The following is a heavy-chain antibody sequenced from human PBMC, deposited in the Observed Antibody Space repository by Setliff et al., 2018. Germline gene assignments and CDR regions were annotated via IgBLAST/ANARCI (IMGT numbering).Heavy chain of an antibody. CDR2: IYHSGSS. V-gene: IGHV4-34*01. D-gene: IGHD3-10*01. Sequence: SETLSLTCSVYGESFSNNYWSWIRQTPGKGLEWIGSIYHSGSSYYNPSLNSRVTISADTSKNQFSLNLSSVTAADTAVYYCARDNRARHYMDVWGKGTTVTVSS. J-gene: IGHJ6*03. CDR3: ARDNRARHYMDV. CDR1: GESFSNNY.